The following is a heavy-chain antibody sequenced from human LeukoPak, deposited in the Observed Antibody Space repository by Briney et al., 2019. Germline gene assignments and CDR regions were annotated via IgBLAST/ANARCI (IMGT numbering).Heavy chain of an antibody. V-gene: IGHV4-34*01. D-gene: IGHD3-3*01. Sequence: SETLSLTCAVYGGSFSGYYWSWIRQPPGKGLEWIGEINHSGSTNYNPSLKSRVTISVDTSKNRFSLKLSSVTAADTAVYYCARDPPYYDFWSGPLRGAFDIWGQGTMVTVSS. CDR1: GGSFSGYY. CDR3: ARDPPYYDFWSGPLRGAFDI. CDR2: INHSGST. J-gene: IGHJ3*02.